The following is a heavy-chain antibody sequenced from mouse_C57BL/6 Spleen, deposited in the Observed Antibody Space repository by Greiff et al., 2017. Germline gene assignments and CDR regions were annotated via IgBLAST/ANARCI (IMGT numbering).Heavy chain of an antibody. J-gene: IGHJ2*01. CDR3: DLKGTTGP. Sequence: QVQLQQPGAELVMPGASVKLSCKASGYTFTSYWMHWVKQRPGQGLEWIGEIDPSDSYTNYNQKFKGKSTLTVDKSSSTAYMQLSSLTSEDSGVYCCDLKGTTGPWGKGTTVTVSS. CDR2: IDPSDSYT. V-gene: IGHV1-69*01. D-gene: IGHD1-1*01. CDR1: GYTFTSYW.